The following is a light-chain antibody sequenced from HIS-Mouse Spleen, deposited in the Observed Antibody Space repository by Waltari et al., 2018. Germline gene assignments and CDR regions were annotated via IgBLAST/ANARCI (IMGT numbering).Light chain of an antibody. V-gene: IGLV2-23*03. CDR1: SSDAGSYNL. CDR3: CSYAGSSTFGV. Sequence: QSALTQPASVSGSPGQSITISCTGPSSDAGSYNLVSWYQQHPGKAPKLMIYEGSKRPSGVSNRFSGSKSGNTASLTISGLQAEDEADYYCCSYAGSSTFGVFGGGTKLTVL. CDR2: EGS. J-gene: IGLJ3*02.